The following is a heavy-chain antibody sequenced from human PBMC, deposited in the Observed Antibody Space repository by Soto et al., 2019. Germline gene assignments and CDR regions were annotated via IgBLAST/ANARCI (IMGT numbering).Heavy chain of an antibody. J-gene: IGHJ6*03. CDR1: GGSINNYW. V-gene: IGHV4-59*01. CDR3: ARGVRDNLQRSYYMDV. D-gene: IGHD1-20*01. CDR2: VYYSGGT. Sequence: QVQLQESGPGLVRPSETLSLTCNVSGGSINNYWWSWIRQPPGKGLEWVGYVYYSGGTNYNPSLKSRLTISADTARNQFSLRLSSVTAADTAVYFCARGVRDNLQRSYYMDVWGKGTTITVSS.